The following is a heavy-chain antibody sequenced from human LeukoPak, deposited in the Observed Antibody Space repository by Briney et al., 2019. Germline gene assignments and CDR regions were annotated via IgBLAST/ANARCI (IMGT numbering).Heavy chain of an antibody. CDR1: GYTFTSYY. D-gene: IGHD3-10*01. CDR2: INPSGGST. J-gene: IGHJ4*02. V-gene: IGHV1-46*01. Sequence: ASVKVSCKASGYTFTSYYMHWVRQAPGQGLEWLGIINPSGGSTRYVQKFQGRVTMTRDTSTSTVYMELSSLRSEDTAVYYCATTFLAIRGVMVNWGQGTLVTVSS. CDR3: ATTFLAIRGVMVN.